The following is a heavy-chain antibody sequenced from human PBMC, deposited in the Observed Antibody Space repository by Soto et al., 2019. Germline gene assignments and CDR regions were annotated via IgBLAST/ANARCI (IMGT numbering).Heavy chain of an antibody. CDR3: AKDLWLGPYGMDV. J-gene: IGHJ6*02. CDR1: GFTFSSYA. D-gene: IGHD5-18*01. CDR2: ISGSGGST. V-gene: IGHV3-23*01. Sequence: SLRLSCAASGFTFSSYAMSWVRQAPGKGLEWVSAISGSGGSTYYADSVKGRFTISRDNSKNTLYLQMNSLRAEDTAVYYCAKDLWLGPYGMDVWGQGTTVTVSS.